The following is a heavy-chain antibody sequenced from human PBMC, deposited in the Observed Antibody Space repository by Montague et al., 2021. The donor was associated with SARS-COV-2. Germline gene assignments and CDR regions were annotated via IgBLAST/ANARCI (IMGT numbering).Heavy chain of an antibody. V-gene: IGHV4-39*01. CDR3: ARLLPDGTVVASDIPFDS. CDR1: GVSITHSDCY. D-gene: IGHD2-21*01. J-gene: IGHJ4*02. Sequence: SETLSLTCNVSGVSITHSDCYWAWLRQPPGKGLVLIGCIHNIGNTYYSPSLGGRVTISVATSENQFSLKSRSVIAADTAVHDCARLLPDGTVVASDIPFDSWGQGTLVTVSS. CDR2: IHNIGNT.